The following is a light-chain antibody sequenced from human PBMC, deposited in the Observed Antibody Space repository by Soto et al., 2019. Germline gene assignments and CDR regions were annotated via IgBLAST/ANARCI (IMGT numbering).Light chain of an antibody. V-gene: IGKV1-39*01. CDR3: QQSYNTPWT. CDR1: QSISSY. Sequence: DIQMTQAPSSLSASVGDRVTITCRASQSISSYLNWYQQKPGKAPKIMISAESSLQRGVPSRFSGSGSGTDLNLTISSLQPEDFATYYCQQSYNTPWTXGQGTKVDIK. CDR2: AES. J-gene: IGKJ1*01.